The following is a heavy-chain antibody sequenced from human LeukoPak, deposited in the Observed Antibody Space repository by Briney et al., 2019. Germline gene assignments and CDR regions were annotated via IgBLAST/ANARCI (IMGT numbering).Heavy chain of an antibody. CDR3: ARGLKRYYYDSSGYRNFDY. V-gene: IGHV4-34*01. Sequence: SETLSLTCAVYGGSFSGYYWSWIRQPPGKGLEWIGEINHSGSTNYNPSLKSRVTISVDTSKNQFSLKLSSVTAADTAVYYCARGLKRYYYDSSGYRNFDYWGQGTLVTVSS. J-gene: IGHJ4*02. D-gene: IGHD3-22*01. CDR2: INHSGST. CDR1: GGSFSGYY.